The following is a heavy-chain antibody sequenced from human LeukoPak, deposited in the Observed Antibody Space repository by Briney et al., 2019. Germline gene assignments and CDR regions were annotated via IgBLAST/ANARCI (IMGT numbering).Heavy chain of an antibody. CDR3: AKPRFGYCSSTNCYSWFDP. D-gene: IGHD2-2*03. J-gene: IGHJ5*02. Sequence: ASVKVSCKASGYTFTGYYMHWVRPAPGQGLEWMGWINPNSGDTNYTQKFQGRVTMTRDTSISTAYMELSRLRSDDTAVYYCAKPRFGYCSSTNCYSWFDPWGQGTLVTVSS. CDR2: INPNSGDT. CDR1: GYTFTGYY. V-gene: IGHV1-2*02.